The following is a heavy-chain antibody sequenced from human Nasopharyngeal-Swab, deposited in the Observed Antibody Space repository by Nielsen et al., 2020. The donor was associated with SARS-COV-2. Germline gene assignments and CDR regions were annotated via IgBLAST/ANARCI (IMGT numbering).Heavy chain of an antibody. Sequence: GGSLRLSCAASGFTFGTYGMHWVRQAPGKGLEWVAIIWYDGTDNYYADSVKGRFTISRDNSKNTLYLQMNSLRAEDTAVYYCARGEGVQASAYYDSSGYFPFDYWGQGTLVTVSS. CDR3: ARGEGVQASAYYDSSGYFPFDY. J-gene: IGHJ4*02. D-gene: IGHD3-22*01. V-gene: IGHV3-33*01. CDR2: IWYDGTDN. CDR1: GFTFGTYG.